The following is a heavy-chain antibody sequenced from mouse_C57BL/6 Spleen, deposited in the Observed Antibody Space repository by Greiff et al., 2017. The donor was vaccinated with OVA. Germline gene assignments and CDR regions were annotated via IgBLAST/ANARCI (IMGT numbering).Heavy chain of an antibody. CDR3: ARRSNHWYFDV. CDR1: GYTFTSYW. CDR2: IDHSDSYT. Sequence: QVQLKQPGAELVKPGASVKLSCKASGYTFTSYWMQWVNQRPGKGLEWIGEIDHSDSYTNSHQKFKGKATLTVNKPTNTAYMQLSSLTSEDSAVYYCARRSNHWYFDVWGTGTTVTVSS. D-gene: IGHD2-5*01. V-gene: IGHV1-50*01. J-gene: IGHJ1*03.